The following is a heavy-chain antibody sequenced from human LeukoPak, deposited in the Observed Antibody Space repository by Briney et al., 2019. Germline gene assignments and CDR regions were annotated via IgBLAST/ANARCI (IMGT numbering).Heavy chain of an antibody. V-gene: IGHV4-34*01. J-gene: IGHJ4*02. CDR2: INHSGSA. CDR3: ASTAPPHFDY. CDR1: SGSLSGYY. Sequence: SETLSLTCAVYSGSLSGYYWSWIRQTPGKGLEWIGEINHSGSANYNPSLKSRVTISVDTSKNQCSLKLSSVTAADTAVYYCASTAPPHFDYWGQGTLVTVSS.